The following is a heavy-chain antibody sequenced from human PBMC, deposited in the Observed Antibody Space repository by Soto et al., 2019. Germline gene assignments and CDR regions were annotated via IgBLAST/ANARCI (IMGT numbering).Heavy chain of an antibody. V-gene: IGHV3-30*18. CDR3: AKDIVRYSYGACDY. Sequence: GGSLRLSCAASGFTFSSYGMYWVRQAPGKGLEWVAVISYDGSNKYHADSVKGRFTISRDNSKNTLYLQMNSLKAEDTAVYYCAKDIVRYSYGACDYWGQGALVTVSS. CDR1: GFTFSSYG. CDR2: ISYDGSNK. D-gene: IGHD5-18*01. J-gene: IGHJ4*02.